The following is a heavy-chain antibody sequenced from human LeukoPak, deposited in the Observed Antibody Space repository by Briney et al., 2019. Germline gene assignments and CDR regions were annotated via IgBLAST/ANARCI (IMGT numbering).Heavy chain of an antibody. V-gene: IGHV4-59*08. CDR3: ARQTGYSYGFDP. CDR1: GGSFSGYY. D-gene: IGHD5-18*01. CDR2: IYYSGST. Sequence: PSETLSLTCAVYGGSFSGYYWSWIRQPPGKGLEWIGYIYYSGSTNYNPSLKSRVTISVDTSKNQFSLKLSSVTAADTAVYYCARQTGYSYGFDPWGQGTLVTVSS. J-gene: IGHJ5*02.